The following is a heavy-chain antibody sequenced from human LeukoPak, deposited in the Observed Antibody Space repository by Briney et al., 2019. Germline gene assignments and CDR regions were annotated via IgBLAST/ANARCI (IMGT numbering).Heavy chain of an antibody. CDR1: GGSISSGSYY. J-gene: IGHJ4*02. V-gene: IGHV4-61*02. CDR3: ASTPRTPLSGPQWYFDY. D-gene: IGHD1-26*01. CDR2: IYTSGST. Sequence: SETLSLTCTVSGGSISSGSYYWSWIRQPAGKGLEWIGRIYTSGSTNYNPSLKSRVTISVDTSKNQFSLKLSSVTAADTAVYYCASTPRTPLSGPQWYFDYWGQGTLVTVSS.